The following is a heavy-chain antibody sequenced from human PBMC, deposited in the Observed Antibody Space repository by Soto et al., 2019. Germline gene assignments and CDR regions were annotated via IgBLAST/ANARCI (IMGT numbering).Heavy chain of an antibody. J-gene: IGHJ4*02. D-gene: IGHD6-19*01. CDR3: ARAWQYNSGFYDY. CDR2: IYYSGST. V-gene: IGHV4-59*01. CDR1: GGCISSYY. Sequence: PSETLSLTCTVSGGCISSYYWSWIRQPPGKGLEWIGYIYYSGSTNYNPSLKSRVTISVDTSKNQFSLKLSSVTAADTAVYYCARAWQYNSGFYDYWGQGTLVTVSS.